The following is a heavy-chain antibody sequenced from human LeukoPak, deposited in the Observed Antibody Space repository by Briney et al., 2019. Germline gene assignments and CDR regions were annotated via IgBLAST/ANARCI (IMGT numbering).Heavy chain of an antibody. CDR1: GYSFTSYW. V-gene: IGHV5-51*01. CDR3: ARHQGSRLTAMVS. D-gene: IGHD5-18*01. Sequence: GESLKISCKGSGYSFTSYWIGWVRQMPGKGLEWMGIIYPGDSDTRHSPSFQGQVTISADKSISTAYLQWSSLKASDTAMYYCARHQGSRLTAMVSWGQGTLVTVSS. CDR2: IYPGDSDT. J-gene: IGHJ5*02.